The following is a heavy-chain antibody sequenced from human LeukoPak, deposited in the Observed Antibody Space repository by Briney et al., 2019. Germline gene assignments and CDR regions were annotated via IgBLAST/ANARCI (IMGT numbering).Heavy chain of an antibody. CDR2: ISGSGGST. D-gene: IGHD6-13*01. CDR1: GFTFSSYA. CDR3: AKVALSSSWYGGQYYFDY. J-gene: IGHJ4*02. Sequence: GGSLRLSCAASGFTFSSYAMSWVRQAPGKGLEWVSAISGSGGSTYYAGSVKGRFTISRDTSKNTLYLQMNSLRAEDTAVYYCAKVALSSSWYGGQYYFDYWGQGTLVTVSS. V-gene: IGHV3-23*01.